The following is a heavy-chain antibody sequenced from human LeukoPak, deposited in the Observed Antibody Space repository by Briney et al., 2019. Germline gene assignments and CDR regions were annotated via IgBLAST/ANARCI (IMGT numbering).Heavy chain of an antibody. J-gene: IGHJ1*01. CDR3: ARGRWYYGSGSREGRRYFQH. Sequence: KPSETLSLTCAVYGGSFSGYYWSWIRQPPGKGLGWIGEINHNGSTNYNPSLKSRVTISVDTSKNQFSLKLSSVTAADTAVYYCARGRWYYGSGSREGRRYFQHWGQGTLVTVSS. CDR2: INHNGST. D-gene: IGHD3-10*01. V-gene: IGHV4-34*01. CDR1: GGSFSGYY.